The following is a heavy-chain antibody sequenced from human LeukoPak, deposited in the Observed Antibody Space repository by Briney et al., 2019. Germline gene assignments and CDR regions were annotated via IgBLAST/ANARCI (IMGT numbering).Heavy chain of an antibody. CDR2: ISSSSSYI. Sequence: GGSLRLSCAASGFTSSSYSMNWVRQAPGKELEWVSSISSSSSYIYYADSVKGRFTISRDNAKNSLYLQMNSLRAEDTAVYYCARDYRYDSSGYYYCLDYWGRGPLVTVSS. J-gene: IGHJ4*02. CDR1: GFTSSSYS. CDR3: ARDYRYDSSGYYYCLDY. V-gene: IGHV3-21*01. D-gene: IGHD3-22*01.